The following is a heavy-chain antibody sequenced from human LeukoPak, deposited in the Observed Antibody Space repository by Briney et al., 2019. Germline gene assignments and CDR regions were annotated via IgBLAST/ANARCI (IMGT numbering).Heavy chain of an antibody. CDR2: ISSTSTTT. Sequence: GGSLRLSCAASGFKFDDYGMSWVRQAPGKGLEWISYISSTSTTTYYADSVRGRFTTSRDNAKNSLYLQMNSLRAEDTAVYYCARGCGLHLSPAPSYYDSRCRYFDAWGQGTLVTVSS. D-gene: IGHD3-22*01. CDR1: GFKFDDYG. CDR3: ARGCGLHLSPAPSYYDSRCRYFDA. J-gene: IGHJ4*02. V-gene: IGHV3-48*04.